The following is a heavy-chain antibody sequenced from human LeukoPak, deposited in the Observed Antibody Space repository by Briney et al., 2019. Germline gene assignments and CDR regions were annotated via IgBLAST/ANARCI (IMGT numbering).Heavy chain of an antibody. CDR1: GGSIGSGTYY. Sequence: SETLSLTCTVSGGSIGSGTYYWSWIRQHPGKGLEWIGYISYSGSTYYNPSLKTRLTISVDTSRNQFSLKLDSVTAADTAFYYCARADMATVFDFWGRGTLVTVSS. J-gene: IGHJ4*02. CDR2: ISYSGST. CDR3: ARADMATVFDF. V-gene: IGHV4-31*03. D-gene: IGHD5-24*01.